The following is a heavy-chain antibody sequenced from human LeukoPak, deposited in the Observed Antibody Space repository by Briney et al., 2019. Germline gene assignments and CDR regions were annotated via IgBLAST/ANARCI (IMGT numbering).Heavy chain of an antibody. CDR2: FYTSGST. V-gene: IGHV4-4*07. Sequence: PSETLSLTCTVSGGSINSYYWSWIRQPAGKGLEWIGRFYTSGSTNYNPSFKSRVTMSVDTSKNQFSLKLSSVTAADTAVYYCARGRTSSSYHFDYWGQGTLVTVSS. D-gene: IGHD1-14*01. CDR1: GGSINSYY. CDR3: ARGRTSSSYHFDY. J-gene: IGHJ4*02.